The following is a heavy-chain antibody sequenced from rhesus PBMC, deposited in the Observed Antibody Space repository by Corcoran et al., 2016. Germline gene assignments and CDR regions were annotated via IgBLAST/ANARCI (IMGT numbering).Heavy chain of an antibody. D-gene: IGHD3-34*01. CDR2: IYGSSTST. CDR1: GGSISDSYR. J-gene: IGHJ4*01. CDR3: ARLRSGDYYSFDY. V-gene: IGHV4S10*01. Sequence: QVQLQGSGPGVVKPSETLSLTCAVSGGSISDSYRWSWIRQPPGKGLEWIGYIYGSSTSTNYNPSLKSRVTSSKDTSKNRFSLKLSSGTAADTAVYYCARLRSGDYYSFDYWGQGVLVTVSS.